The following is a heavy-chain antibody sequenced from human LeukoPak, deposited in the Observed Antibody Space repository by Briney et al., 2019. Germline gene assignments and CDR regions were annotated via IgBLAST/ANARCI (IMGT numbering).Heavy chain of an antibody. CDR3: ARERCGGGSGYSGGKGYFDY. CDR1: GGTLSSYA. J-gene: IGHJ4*02. D-gene: IGHD2-15*01. CDR2: IIPIFGKA. V-gene: IGHV1-69*05. Sequence: ASVKVSCKASGGTLSSYAISWVRQAPGHGLEWMGRIIPIFGKANYAQKFQGRVTITTDETTSTAYMELSSLRSEDTAVYYCARERCGGGSGYSGGKGYFDYWGEGTLVTVSS.